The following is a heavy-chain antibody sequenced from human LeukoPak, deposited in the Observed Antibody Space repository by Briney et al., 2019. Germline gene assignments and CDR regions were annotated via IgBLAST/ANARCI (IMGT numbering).Heavy chain of an antibody. J-gene: IGHJ4*02. V-gene: IGHV4-59*01. Sequence: PSETLSLTCTVSGRSISSYYWSWIRQPPGKGLEWIGYIYYSGSTNYNPSLKSRVTISVDTSKNQFSLKLSSVTAADTAVYYCAREGYSTNGVCHAGYYFDYWGQGTLVTVSS. D-gene: IGHD2-8*01. CDR2: IYYSGST. CDR3: AREGYSTNGVCHAGYYFDY. CDR1: GRSISSYY.